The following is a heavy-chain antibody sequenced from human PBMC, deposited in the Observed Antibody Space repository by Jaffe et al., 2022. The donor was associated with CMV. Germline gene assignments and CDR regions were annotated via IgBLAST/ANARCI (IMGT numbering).Heavy chain of an antibody. CDR3: ARGLVIWGQSLRGFDY. V-gene: IGHV3-21*01. J-gene: IGHJ4*02. Sequence: EVQLVESGGGLVKPGGSLRLSCAASGFTFSSYSMNWVRQAPGKGLEWVSSISSSSSYIYYADSVKGRFTISRDNAKNSLYLQMNSLRAEDTAVYYCARGLVIWGQSLRGFDYWGQGTLVTVSS. D-gene: IGHD3-10*01. CDR1: GFTFSSYS. CDR2: ISSSSSYI.